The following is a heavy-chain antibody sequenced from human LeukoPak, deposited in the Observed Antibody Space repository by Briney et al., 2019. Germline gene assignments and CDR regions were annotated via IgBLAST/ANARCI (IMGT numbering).Heavy chain of an antibody. D-gene: IGHD3-10*01. Sequence: TGGSLRLSCAASGFTFSNYWMHWVRQAPGKGLVWVSRVNSDGSSKNYADSVKGRFTISRDTSKNTMDLQMNSLRAEDTAIYYCAKYRGFGDSYDSWGQGTLVTVSS. CDR2: VNSDGSSK. CDR1: GFTFSNYW. V-gene: IGHV3-74*01. CDR3: AKYRGFGDSYDS. J-gene: IGHJ4*02.